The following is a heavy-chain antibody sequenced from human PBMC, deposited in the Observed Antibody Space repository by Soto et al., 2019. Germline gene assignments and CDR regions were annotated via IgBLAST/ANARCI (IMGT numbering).Heavy chain of an antibody. CDR2: ISTSKGDT. CDR3: ATPSPAFDF. V-gene: IGHV1-18*01. J-gene: IGHJ4*02. Sequence: QVQMVQSGPEVKKPGASVKVSCKTSGYTFTSYAFAWVRRAPGQGLEGMGWISTSKGDTTYAQKFQGRITMTTDTSTSTAYMELRSLRSDDTAVYYCATPSPAFDFWGQGTLVTVSS. CDR1: GYTFTSYA.